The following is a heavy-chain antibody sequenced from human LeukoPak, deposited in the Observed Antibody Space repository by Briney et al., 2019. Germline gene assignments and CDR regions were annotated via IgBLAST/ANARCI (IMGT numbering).Heavy chain of an antibody. J-gene: IGHJ4*02. CDR1: GFTFSSYA. CDR3: ARDFGDYGPSDY. Sequence: PGGSLRLSCAASGFTFSSYAMHWVRQAPGKGLEWVAVISYDGSNKYYADSVKGRFTISRDNSKNTLYLQMNSLRAEDTAVYYCARDFGDYGPSDYWGQGTLVTVSS. V-gene: IGHV3-30-3*01. D-gene: IGHD4-17*01. CDR2: ISYDGSNK.